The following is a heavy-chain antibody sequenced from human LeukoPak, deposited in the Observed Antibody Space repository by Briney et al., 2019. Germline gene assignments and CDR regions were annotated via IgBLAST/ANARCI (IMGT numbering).Heavy chain of an antibody. CDR3: ARHYGP. CDR1: GGSISSGGHY. D-gene: IGHD3-10*01. J-gene: IGHJ5*02. Sequence: SQTLSLTCTVSGGSISSGGHYWSWIRQPPGKGLEWIGYIYHSGSGSTYYNPSLKSRVTISVDTSKNQFSLKLNSVTAADTAVYYCARHYGPWGQGTLVTVSS. V-gene: IGHV4-30-2*03. CDR2: IYHSGSGST.